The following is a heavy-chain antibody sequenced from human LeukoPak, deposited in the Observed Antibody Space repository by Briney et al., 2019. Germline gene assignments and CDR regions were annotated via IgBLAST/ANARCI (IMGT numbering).Heavy chain of an antibody. V-gene: IGHV4-39*01. CDR1: GGSISSSSYY. D-gene: IGHD2-2*01. CDR2: IYYSGST. Sequence: SETLSLTCTVSGGSISSSSYYWGWIRQPPGKGLEWIGSIYYSGSTYYNPSLKGRVTISVDTSKNQFSLKLSSVTAADTAVYYCARAKIAGEDIVVVPAANFDYWGQGTLVTVSS. CDR3: ARAKIAGEDIVVVPAANFDY. J-gene: IGHJ4*02.